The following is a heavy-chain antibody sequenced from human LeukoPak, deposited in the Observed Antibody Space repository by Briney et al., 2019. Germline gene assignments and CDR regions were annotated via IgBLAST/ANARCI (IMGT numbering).Heavy chain of an antibody. V-gene: IGHV3-9*01. J-gene: IGHJ4*02. CDR1: GFTFDDYA. CDR3: AKGDYDILTTIDY. D-gene: IGHD3-9*01. Sequence: PGGSLRLSCAASGFTFDDYAMHWVRQAPGKGLEWVSGISWNSGSIGYADSVMGRFTISRDNAKNSLYLQMNSLRAEDTALYYCAKGDYDILTTIDYWGQGTLVTVSS. CDR2: ISWNSGSI.